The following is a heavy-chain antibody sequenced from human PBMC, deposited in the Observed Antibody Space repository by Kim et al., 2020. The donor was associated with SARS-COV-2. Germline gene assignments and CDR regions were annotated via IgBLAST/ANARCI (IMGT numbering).Heavy chain of an antibody. Sequence: SETLSLTCTVSGGSIISSSYYWGWIRQPPGKGLEWIGSIYYSGSTYYNPSLKSRVTISVDTSKNQFSLKLSSVTAADTAVYYCARLGGGSPRTSLAYWGQGTLVTVSS. CDR1: GGSIISSSYY. D-gene: IGHD2-15*01. CDR3: ARLGGGSPRTSLAY. V-gene: IGHV4-39*01. J-gene: IGHJ4*02. CDR2: IYYSGST.